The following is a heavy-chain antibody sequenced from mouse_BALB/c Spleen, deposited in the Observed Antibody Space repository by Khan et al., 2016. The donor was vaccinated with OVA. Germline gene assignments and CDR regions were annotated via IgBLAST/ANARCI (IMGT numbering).Heavy chain of an antibody. Sequence: VQLKQSGPELVKPGASVKISCKASGYSFTGYFMNWVMQSHGKSLEWIGRINPHIGETFYNPKFKGKVTLTADESSSTAHMELRSLASEDSAVYYCASIYGSDFDYWGQGTSLTVSS. CDR2: INPHIGET. D-gene: IGHD1-1*01. V-gene: IGHV1-20*02. CDR3: ASIYGSDFDY. CDR1: GYSFTGYF. J-gene: IGHJ2*02.